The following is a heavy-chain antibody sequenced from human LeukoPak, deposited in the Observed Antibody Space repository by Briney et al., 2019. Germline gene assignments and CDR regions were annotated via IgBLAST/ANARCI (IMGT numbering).Heavy chain of an antibody. CDR2: IKQGGSEK. V-gene: IGHV3-7*01. D-gene: IGHD6-19*01. CDR3: ARERPGIAVAGTTRYFDL. CDR1: GFTFSSYW. J-gene: IGHJ2*01. Sequence: GGSLRLSCAASGFTFSSYWMSWVRQAPGKGLEWVANIKQGGSEKYYVDSVKGRFTISRDNAKNSLYLQMNSLRAEDTAVYYCARERPGIAVAGTTRYFDLWGRGTLVTVSS.